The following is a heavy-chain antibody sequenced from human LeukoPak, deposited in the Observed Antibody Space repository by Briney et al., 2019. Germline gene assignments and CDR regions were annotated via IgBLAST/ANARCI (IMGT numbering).Heavy chain of an antibody. CDR3: ARRSRRITPIGGAFDI. V-gene: IGHV4-34*01. J-gene: IGHJ3*02. CDR2: INHSGST. Sequence: PSETLSLTCAVYGGSLSGYYWSWIRQPPGKGLEWIGEINHSGSTNYNPSLKSRVTISVDTSKNQFSLKLSSVTAADTAVYYCARRSRRITPIGGAFDIWGQGTMVTVSS. CDR1: GGSLSGYY. D-gene: IGHD3-22*01.